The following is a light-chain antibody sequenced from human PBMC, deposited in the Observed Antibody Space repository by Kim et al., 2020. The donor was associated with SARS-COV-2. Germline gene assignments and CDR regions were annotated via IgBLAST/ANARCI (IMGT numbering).Light chain of an antibody. V-gene: IGKV3-15*01. CDR1: QSVSSD. CDR3: QQYNDWPQT. CDR2: GAS. J-gene: IGKJ1*01. Sequence: LSAGDRATLSGRASQSVSSDLAWYQQKPGQAPRLLVYGASSRATGVPARFSGSASGTEFTLTISSLQSEDFAVYYCQQYNDWPQTFGQGTKVDIK.